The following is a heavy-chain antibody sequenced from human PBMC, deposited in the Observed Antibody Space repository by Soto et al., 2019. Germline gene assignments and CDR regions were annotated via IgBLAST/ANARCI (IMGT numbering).Heavy chain of an antibody. CDR2: INAGNGNT. Sequence: QVQLVQSRAEVKKPGASVKVSCKASGYTFTSYAMHWVRQAPGQRLEWMGWINAGNGNTKYSQKFQGRVTITRDTSASTAYMELSSLRSEDTAVYYCARASTAMVSCDYWGQGTLVTVSS. CDR3: ARASTAMVSCDY. D-gene: IGHD5-18*01. CDR1: GYTFTSYA. V-gene: IGHV1-3*01. J-gene: IGHJ4*02.